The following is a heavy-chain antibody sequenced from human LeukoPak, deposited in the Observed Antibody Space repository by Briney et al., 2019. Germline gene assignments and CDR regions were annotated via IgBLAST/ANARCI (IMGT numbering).Heavy chain of an antibody. J-gene: IGHJ3*02. V-gene: IGHV3-30*01. Sequence: GGSLRLSCAASGLTFSSYAMHWVRQAPGKGLEWVAVISYDGSNKYYADSVKGRFTISRDNSKNTLYLQMNSLRAEDTAVYYCARTIFGVVHDAFDIWGQGTMVTVSS. CDR1: GLTFSSYA. D-gene: IGHD3-3*01. CDR3: ARTIFGVVHDAFDI. CDR2: ISYDGSNK.